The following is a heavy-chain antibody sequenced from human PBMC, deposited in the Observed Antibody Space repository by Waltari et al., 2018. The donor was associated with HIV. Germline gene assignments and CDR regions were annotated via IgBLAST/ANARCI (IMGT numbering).Heavy chain of an antibody. J-gene: IGHJ4*02. CDR1: GFTFSGSA. Sequence: EVQLVESGGGLVQPGGSLKLSCAAYGFTFSGSAMHWVRQASGKWLEWVGRIRSKANRYATAYAESVKGRFTISRDDSKNTAYLQMNSLKTEDTAVYYCTADYDILTGSPDYWGQGTLVTVSS. V-gene: IGHV3-73*01. CDR3: TADYDILTGSPDY. CDR2: IRSKANRYAT. D-gene: IGHD3-9*01.